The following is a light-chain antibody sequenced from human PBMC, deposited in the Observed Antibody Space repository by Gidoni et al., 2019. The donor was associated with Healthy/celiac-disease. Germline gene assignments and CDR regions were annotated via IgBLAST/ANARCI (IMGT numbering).Light chain of an antibody. V-gene: IGLV1-40*01. CDR3: QSYDSSLSGWGV. CDR1: SSNIGAGYD. Sequence: SVPTQPPPVSGAPGQGGPISCTGSSSNIGAGYDVHWYQQLPGTAPKLLIYGNSNRPSGVPDRFSGSKSGTSASLAITGLQAEDEADYYCQSYDSSLSGWGVFGGGTKLTVL. J-gene: IGLJ3*02. CDR2: GNS.